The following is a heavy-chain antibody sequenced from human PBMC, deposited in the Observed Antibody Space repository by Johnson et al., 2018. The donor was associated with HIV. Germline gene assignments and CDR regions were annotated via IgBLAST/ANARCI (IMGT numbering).Heavy chain of an antibody. Sequence: QVQLVESGGGLVKPGGSLRLSCAASGFNLSDYYMRWIRQTPGKGLEWVSDSSRSGSTTYYSDSAKGRFTISRDNAKNSLSVERNRLGAEDTAVYYCAGEGEVAVAGRGDAFDIWGQGTMVTVSS. J-gene: IGHJ3*02. V-gene: IGHV3-11*04. D-gene: IGHD6-19*01. CDR2: SSRSGSTT. CDR1: GFNLSDYY. CDR3: AGEGEVAVAGRGDAFDI.